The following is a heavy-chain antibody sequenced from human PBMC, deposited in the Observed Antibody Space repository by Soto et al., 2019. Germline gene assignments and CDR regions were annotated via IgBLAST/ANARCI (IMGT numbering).Heavy chain of an antibody. Sequence: ASVKVSCKASGYTFRSYGISWVRQAPGQGLEWMGWISGYNGNTHYSQKFQGKVTVTTDTSTSTAYMELRNPRSDDTAVYYCAKADSNYAGRFSYYYMDVWGTGTMVTVSS. CDR2: ISGYNGNT. CDR3: AKADSNYAGRFSYYYMDV. CDR1: GYTFRSYG. V-gene: IGHV1-18*01. J-gene: IGHJ6*03. D-gene: IGHD4-4*01.